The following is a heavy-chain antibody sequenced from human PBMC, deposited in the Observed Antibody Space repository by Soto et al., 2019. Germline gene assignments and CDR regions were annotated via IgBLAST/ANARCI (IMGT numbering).Heavy chain of an antibody. V-gene: IGHV4-39*01. CDR2: IYYSGST. D-gene: IGHD4-17*01. J-gene: IGHJ4*02. CDR3: ARLGGLRWDFDY. CDR1: GGSISSGGYY. Sequence: SETLSLTCTVSGGSISSGGYYWSWTRQPPGKGLEWIGSIYYSGSTYYNPSLKSRVTISVDTSKNQFSLKLSSVTAADTAVYYCARLGGLRWDFDYWGQGTLVTVSS.